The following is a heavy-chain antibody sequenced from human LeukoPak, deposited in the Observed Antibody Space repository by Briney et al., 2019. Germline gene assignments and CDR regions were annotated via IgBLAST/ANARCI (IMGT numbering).Heavy chain of an antibody. D-gene: IGHD2-21*02. CDR2: VYSSGST. V-gene: IGHV4-61*02. CDR1: GGSISSGGYY. Sequence: PSETLSPTCTVSGGSISSGGYYWSWIRQPAGKGLEWIGRVYSSGSTDYNPSLQSRVTMSLDTSKNQFSLKVNSVTATDTAMYYCARDQQLAYCGGDCFSANWGQGTLVTVSS. J-gene: IGHJ4*01. CDR3: ARDQQLAYCGGDCFSAN.